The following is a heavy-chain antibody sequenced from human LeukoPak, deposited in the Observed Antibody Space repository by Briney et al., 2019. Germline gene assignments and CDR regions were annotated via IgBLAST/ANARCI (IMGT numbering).Heavy chain of an antibody. D-gene: IGHD3-3*01. J-gene: IGHJ6*02. CDR1: GFTFSSHA. V-gene: IGHV3-23*01. CDR2: IRYNGAST. Sequence: GGSLRLSCAASGFTFSSHAMSWVRQAPGKGLEWVAAIRYNGASTFYADSVNGRFTISRDNTKNTLYLQMNSLRPEDTATYYCARRGDVWSDSYAFAMEVWGQGTTVTVSS. CDR3: ARRGDVWSDSYAFAMEV.